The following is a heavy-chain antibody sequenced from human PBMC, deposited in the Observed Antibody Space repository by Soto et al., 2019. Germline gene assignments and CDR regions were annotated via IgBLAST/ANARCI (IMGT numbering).Heavy chain of an antibody. Sequence: QVQLVQSGAEVKKPGASVKVSCKASGYTFTNFGISWVRQAPGQGLEWMGWISDYNGNTNYAQNSQXSXPLXTDTSTSTAYMALRSLRSDDTAVYYCARGGTTIHYCGQGTLVTVSS. CDR1: GYTFTNFG. J-gene: IGHJ4*02. D-gene: IGHD3-16*01. CDR2: ISDYNGNT. CDR3: ARGGTTIHY. V-gene: IGHV1-18*01.